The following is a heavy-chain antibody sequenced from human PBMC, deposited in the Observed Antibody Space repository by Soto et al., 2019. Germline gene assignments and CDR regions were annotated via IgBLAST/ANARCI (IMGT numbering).Heavy chain of an antibody. CDR2: IIPIFGTA. Sequence: QVQLVQSGAEVKKPGSSVKVSCKASGGTFSSYAISWVRQAPGQWLEWMGGIIPIFGTANYAQKFQGRVTITADQSTRTAYLEMCSLRSEDTAVYYCARQGDPGGYYYYGMDVWGQGTTVTVSS. J-gene: IGHJ6*02. CDR1: GGTFSSYA. D-gene: IGHD2-21*02. CDR3: ARQGDPGGYYYYGMDV. V-gene: IGHV1-69*12.